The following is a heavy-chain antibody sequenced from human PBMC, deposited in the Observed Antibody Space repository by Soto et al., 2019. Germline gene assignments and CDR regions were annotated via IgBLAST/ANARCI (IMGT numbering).Heavy chain of an antibody. Sequence: GGSLRLSCAASGFTFSSYSMNWVRQAPGKGLEWVSYISSSSSTIYYADSVKGRFTISRDNAKNTLYLQMNSLRAEDTAVYYWAGVGGLWTGYYNVIADQDDYWGQGTLVTVSS. D-gene: IGHD3-9*01. J-gene: IGHJ4*02. V-gene: IGHV3-48*01. CDR1: GFTFSSYS. CDR2: ISSSSSTI. CDR3: AGVGGLWTGYYNVIADQDDY.